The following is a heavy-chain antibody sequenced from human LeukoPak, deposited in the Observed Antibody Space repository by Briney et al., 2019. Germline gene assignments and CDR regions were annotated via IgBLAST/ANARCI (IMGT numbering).Heavy chain of an antibody. CDR3: ARTYCSSTSCYAGMGDY. J-gene: IGHJ4*02. D-gene: IGHD2-2*01. V-gene: IGHV1-69*13. CDR1: GGTFSSYA. Sequence: GASVKVSCKASGGTFSSYAISWVRQAPGQGLEWMGGIIPIFGTANYAQKFQGRVTITADESTSTAYMELSSLRSEDTAVYYCARTYCSSTSCYAGMGDYWGQGTLVTVSS. CDR2: IIPIFGTA.